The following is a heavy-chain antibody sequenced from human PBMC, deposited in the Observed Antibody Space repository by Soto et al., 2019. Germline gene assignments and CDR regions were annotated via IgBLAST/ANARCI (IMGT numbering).Heavy chain of an antibody. J-gene: IGHJ2*01. CDR1: GGTFSSYT. CDR2: IIPILGIA. D-gene: IGHD3-22*01. Sequence: GASVKVSCKASGGTFSSYTISWVRQAPGQGLEWMGRIIPILGIANYAQKFQGRVTITADKSTSTAYMELSSLRSGDTAVYYCARDSDSSGSKIWYFDLWGRGTLVTVSS. V-gene: IGHV1-69*04. CDR3: ARDSDSSGSKIWYFDL.